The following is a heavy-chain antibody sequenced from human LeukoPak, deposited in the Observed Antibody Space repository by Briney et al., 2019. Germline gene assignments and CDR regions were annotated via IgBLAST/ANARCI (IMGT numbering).Heavy chain of an antibody. D-gene: IGHD1-14*01. V-gene: IGHV3-30-3*01. J-gene: IGHJ4*02. Sequence: GGSLGLSCAASGFTFRTYSMHWVRQAPGKGLEWVAVISYDGNNKYYADSVKGRFTISRDNSKNTLDLQMNSLRAEDTAVYYCARHRGPTLYNTVYFDCWGQGTLVTVSS. CDR3: ARHRGPTLYNTVYFDC. CDR2: ISYDGNNK. CDR1: GFTFRTYS.